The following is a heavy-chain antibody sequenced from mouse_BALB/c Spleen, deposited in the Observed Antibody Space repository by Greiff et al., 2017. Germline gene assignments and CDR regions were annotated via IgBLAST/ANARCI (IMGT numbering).Heavy chain of an antibody. D-gene: IGHD2-2*01. V-gene: IGHV1-7*01. CDR3: ARSGGYDYFDY. CDR2: INPSTGYT. CDR1: GYTFTSYW. Sequence: QVHVKQSGAELAKPGASVKMSCKASGYTFTSYWMHWVKQRPGQGLEWIGYINPSTGYTEYNQKFKDKATLTADKSSSTAYMQLSSLTSEDSAVYYCARSGGYDYFDYWGQGTTLTVSS. J-gene: IGHJ2*01.